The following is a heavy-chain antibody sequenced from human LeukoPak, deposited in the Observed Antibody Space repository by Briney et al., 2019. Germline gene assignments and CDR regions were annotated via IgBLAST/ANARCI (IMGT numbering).Heavy chain of an antibody. CDR3: AKAMIVQNWFDP. D-gene: IGHD3-22*01. Sequence: GGSLRLSCAASGFTFSSYGMHWVRQAPGKGLEWVAFIRYDGSNKYYADSVKGRFTISRDNSKNTLYLQRNSLRAEDTAVYYCAKAMIVQNWFDPWGQGTLVTVSS. J-gene: IGHJ5*02. V-gene: IGHV3-30*02. CDR2: IRYDGSNK. CDR1: GFTFSSYG.